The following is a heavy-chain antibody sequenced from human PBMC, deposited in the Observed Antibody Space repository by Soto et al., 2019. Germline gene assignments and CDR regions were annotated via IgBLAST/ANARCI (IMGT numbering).Heavy chain of an antibody. J-gene: IGHJ4*02. CDR1: GFNFVKYA. D-gene: IGHD6-19*01. CDR2: ISDNADST. CDR3: AKATLRQWLEELDY. V-gene: IGHV3-23*01. Sequence: PGGSLRLSCAASGFNFVKYANSWGRQAPGKGLEWVTTISDNADSTYYADSVKGRFTISRDNFRNTLYLQMNSLGAEDTAIYYCAKATLRQWLEELDYWGQGALVTVSS.